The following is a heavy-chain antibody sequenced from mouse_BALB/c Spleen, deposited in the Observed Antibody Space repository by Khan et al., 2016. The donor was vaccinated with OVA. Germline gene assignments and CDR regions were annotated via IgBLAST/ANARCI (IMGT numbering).Heavy chain of an antibody. J-gene: IGHJ3*01. V-gene: IGHV1-31*01. Sequence: VQLKQSGPELMKPGASVKISCKASGYSFTSYYIHWVMQSRGQSLEWIGYVDPFSAVTTYNQKFKGKATLTVDKSSSTAYTHLSNLTSEDSAVYYCTRHGYVAWFTYWGQGTLVTVSA. CDR1: GYSFTSYY. CDR2: VDPFSAVT. CDR3: TRHGYVAWFTY. D-gene: IGHD2-2*01.